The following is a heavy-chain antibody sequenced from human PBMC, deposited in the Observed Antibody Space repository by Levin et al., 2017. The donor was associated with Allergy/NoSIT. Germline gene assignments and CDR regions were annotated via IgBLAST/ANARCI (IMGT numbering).Heavy chain of an antibody. D-gene: IGHD2-15*01. CDR2: ISYDGSNK. J-gene: IGHJ6*03. CDR1: GFTFSSYG. Sequence: PGGSLRLSCAASGFTFSSYGMHRVRQAPGKGLEWVAVISYDGSNKYYADSVKGRFTISRDNSKNTLYLQMNSLRAEDTAVYYCAKDPVAATRYYYYYMDVWGKGTTVTVSS. CDR3: AKDPVAATRYYYYYMDV. V-gene: IGHV3-30*18.